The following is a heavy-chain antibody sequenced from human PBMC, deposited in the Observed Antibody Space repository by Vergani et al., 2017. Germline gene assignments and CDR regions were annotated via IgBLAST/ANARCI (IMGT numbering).Heavy chain of an antibody. Sequence: QVQLQESGPGLVKPSETLSLTCTVSGYSISSGYYWGWIRQPPGKGLEWIGSIYHSGSTYYNPSLKGRVTISVDTSKNQFSLKLSSVTAADTAVYYCARDLLLLWFGELSRSDGMDVWGQGTTVTVSS. CDR2: IYHSGST. J-gene: IGHJ6*02. CDR1: GYSISSGYY. CDR3: ARDLLLLWFGELSRSDGMDV. D-gene: IGHD3-10*01. V-gene: IGHV4-38-2*02.